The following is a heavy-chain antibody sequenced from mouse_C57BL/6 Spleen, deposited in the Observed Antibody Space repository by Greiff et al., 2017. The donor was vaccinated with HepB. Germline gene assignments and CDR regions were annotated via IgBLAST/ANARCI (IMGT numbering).Heavy chain of an antibody. D-gene: IGHD2-14*01. V-gene: IGHV1-69*01. CDR2: IDPSDSYT. J-gene: IGHJ4*01. CDR3: ARSPHYRKYYYAVDY. Sequence: QVQLQQPGAELVMPGASVKLSCKASGYTFTSYWMHWVKQRPGQGLEWIGEIDPSDSYTNYNQKFKGKSTLTVDTSSSTAYMQLSSLTSEDSAVYYGARSPHYRKYYYAVDYWGQGTSVTVSS. CDR1: GYTFTSYW.